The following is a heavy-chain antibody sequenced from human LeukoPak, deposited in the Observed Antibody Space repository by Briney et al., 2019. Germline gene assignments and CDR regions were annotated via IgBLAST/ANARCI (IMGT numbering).Heavy chain of an antibody. D-gene: IGHD3-10*02. CDR1: GFTVTSIH. J-gene: IGHJ6*04. CDR3: AELGITMIGGV. V-gene: IGHV3-66*01. Sequence: GGSLRLSCAASGFTVTSIHMTWVRQAPGKGLEWVSNLYSGGSTYYADSVKGRFTISRDNAKNSLYLQMNSLRAEDTAVYYCAELGITMIGGVWGKGTTVTISS. CDR2: LYSGGST.